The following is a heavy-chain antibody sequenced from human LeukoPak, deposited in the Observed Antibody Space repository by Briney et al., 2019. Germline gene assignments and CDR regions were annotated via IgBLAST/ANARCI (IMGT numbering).Heavy chain of an antibody. D-gene: IGHD3-9*01. J-gene: IGHJ6*02. V-gene: IGHV3-7*01. CDR3: ARDLRITIYKPYYYGMDV. CDR2: IKQDGSEK. CDR1: GFTFSSYW. Sequence: GSLRLSCAASGFTFSSYWMSWVRQAPGKGLEWVANIKQDGSEKYYVDSVKGRFTISRDNAKNSLYLQMNSLRAEDTAVYYCARDLRITIYKPYYYGMDVWGQGTTVTVSS.